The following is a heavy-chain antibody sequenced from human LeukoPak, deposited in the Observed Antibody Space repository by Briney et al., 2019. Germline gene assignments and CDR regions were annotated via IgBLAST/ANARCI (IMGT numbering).Heavy chain of an antibody. D-gene: IGHD3-10*01. Sequence: SETLSLTCAVYGGSFSGYCWSWIRQPPGKGLEWIGEINHSGSTNYNPSLKSRVTISVDTSKNQFSLKLSSVTAADTAVYYCARGPAMVRGVNWFDPWGREPWSPSPQ. J-gene: IGHJ5*02. CDR3: ARGPAMVRGVNWFDP. CDR2: INHSGST. V-gene: IGHV4-34*01. CDR1: GGSFSGYC.